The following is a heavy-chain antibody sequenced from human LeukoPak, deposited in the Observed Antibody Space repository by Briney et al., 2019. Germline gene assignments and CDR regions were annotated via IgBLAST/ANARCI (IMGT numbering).Heavy chain of an antibody. V-gene: IGHV3-15*01. J-gene: IGHJ3*02. CDR1: GFTVNNAW. Sequence: GGSLRLSCAASGFTVNNAWMSWVRQAPGKGLEWVDHIRSRTDGGTTDYAAPVKGRFTISRDDSKNMLYLQMNSLKTEDTALYYCTTDFSTFDIWGLGTMVTVSS. CDR3: TTDFSTFDI. D-gene: IGHD2/OR15-2a*01. CDR2: IRSRTDGGTT.